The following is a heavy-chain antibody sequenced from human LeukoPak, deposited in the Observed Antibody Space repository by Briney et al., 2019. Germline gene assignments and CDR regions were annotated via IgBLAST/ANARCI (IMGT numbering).Heavy chain of an antibody. Sequence: SETLSLTCAVYGGSFSGYYWSWIRQPPGKGLEWIGEINHSGSTNYNPSLKSRVTISVDTSKNQFSLKLSSVTAADTAVYYCARGDYSNYQLGFIDYWGQGTLVTVSS. V-gene: IGHV4-34*01. D-gene: IGHD4-11*01. J-gene: IGHJ4*02. CDR2: INHSGST. CDR3: ARGDYSNYQLGFIDY. CDR1: GGSFSGYY.